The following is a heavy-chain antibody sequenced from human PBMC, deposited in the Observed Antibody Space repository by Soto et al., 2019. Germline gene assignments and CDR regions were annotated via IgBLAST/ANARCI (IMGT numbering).Heavy chain of an antibody. D-gene: IGHD2-15*01. V-gene: IGHV3-23*01. J-gene: IGHJ4*02. CDR3: AKEELYCSGGSCLYYFDY. Sequence: EVQLLESGGGLEQPGGSLRLSCAASGFTFKNYAMSWVRQAPGKGLEWVSAISGSGDTTYYADSAKGRFTISRDNSKNTLYLQINSLRAEDTAVYYCAKEELYCSGGSCLYYFDYWGQGTLVTVSS. CDR2: ISGSGDTT. CDR1: GFTFKNYA.